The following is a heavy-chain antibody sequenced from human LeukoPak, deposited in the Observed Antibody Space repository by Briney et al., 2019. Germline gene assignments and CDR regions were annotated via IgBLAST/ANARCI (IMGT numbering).Heavy chain of an antibody. D-gene: IGHD6-19*01. Sequence: EASVKVSCKASGYTFTGYYMHWVRQAPGQGLEWMGWINPNSGGTNYAQKFQGRVTMTRDTSISTAYMELSRLRSDDTAVYYCASLMGAVAGTEIFDYWGLGTLVTVSS. V-gene: IGHV1-2*02. CDR2: INPNSGGT. CDR1: GYTFTGYY. CDR3: ASLMGAVAGTEIFDY. J-gene: IGHJ4*02.